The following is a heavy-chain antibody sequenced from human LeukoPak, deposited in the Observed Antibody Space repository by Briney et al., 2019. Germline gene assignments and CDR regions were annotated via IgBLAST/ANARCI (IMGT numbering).Heavy chain of an antibody. J-gene: IGHJ6*02. CDR2: IWHDGSNR. V-gene: IGHV3-33*01. CDR3: ARKSIIAPAGTDFYYYGMDV. CDR1: GFTFNNYG. D-gene: IGHD6-13*01. Sequence: PGGSLRLSCAASGFTFNNYGIHWVRQAPGKGLEWVAVIWHDGSNRYYAASVKGRFTISRDNSKSTLYLQVNSLRADDTAVYYCARKSIIAPAGTDFYYYGMDVWGQGTTVTVSS.